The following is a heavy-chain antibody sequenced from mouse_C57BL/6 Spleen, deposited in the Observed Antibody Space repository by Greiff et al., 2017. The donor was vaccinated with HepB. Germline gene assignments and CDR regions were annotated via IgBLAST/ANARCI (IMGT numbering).Heavy chain of an antibody. D-gene: IGHD2-1*01. V-gene: IGHV3-6*01. CDR3: ARARYGNYYWYFDV. CDR2: ISYDGSN. J-gene: IGHJ1*03. CDR1: GYSITSGYY. Sequence: EVKLQESGPGLVKPSQSLSLTCSVTGYSITSGYYWNWIRQFPGNKLEWMGYISYDGSNNYNPSLKNRISITRDTSKNQFFLKLNSVTTEDTATYYCARARYGNYYWYFDVWGTGTTVTVSS.